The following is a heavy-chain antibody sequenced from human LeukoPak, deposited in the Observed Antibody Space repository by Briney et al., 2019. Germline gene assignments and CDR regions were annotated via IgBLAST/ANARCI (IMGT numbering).Heavy chain of an antibody. J-gene: IGHJ3*02. CDR1: GYTFTSYG. Sequence: GASVKVSCKASGYTFTSYGISWVRQAPGQGLEWMAWISAYNGNTNYAQKLQGRVTMTTDTSTSTAYMELRSLRSDDTAVYYCARRVVGAPPNDAFDIWGPGTMVTVSS. CDR2: ISAYNGNT. CDR3: ARRVVGAPPNDAFDI. V-gene: IGHV1-18*01. D-gene: IGHD1-26*01.